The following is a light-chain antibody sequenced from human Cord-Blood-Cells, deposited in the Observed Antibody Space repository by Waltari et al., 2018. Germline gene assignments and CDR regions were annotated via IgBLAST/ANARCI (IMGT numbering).Light chain of an antibody. J-gene: IGLJ3*02. CDR1: SSDVGGYNY. Sequence: QSALTQPASVSGSPGQSITISCTGTSSDVGGYNYFSWYQQHPAKAPKPMIYDVSNRPSGVSNRFSGSKSGNTASLTISGLQAEDEADYYCSSYTSSSTWVFGGGTKLTVL. CDR3: SSYTSSSTWV. CDR2: DVS. V-gene: IGLV2-14*01.